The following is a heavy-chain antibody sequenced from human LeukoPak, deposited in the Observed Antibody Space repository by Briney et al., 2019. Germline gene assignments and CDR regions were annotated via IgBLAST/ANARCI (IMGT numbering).Heavy chain of an antibody. Sequence: GGSLRLSCAASEFTFSSYDIIWVRQAPGKGLEWVSWITGSGGAVKYTDSVKGRFTISRDNTKKSVYLQMNSLRVEDTAVYYCARNGGGLDYWGQGTLVTVSS. CDR3: ARNGGGLDY. CDR2: ITGSGGAV. CDR1: EFTFSSYD. J-gene: IGHJ4*02. D-gene: IGHD3-16*01. V-gene: IGHV3-48*03.